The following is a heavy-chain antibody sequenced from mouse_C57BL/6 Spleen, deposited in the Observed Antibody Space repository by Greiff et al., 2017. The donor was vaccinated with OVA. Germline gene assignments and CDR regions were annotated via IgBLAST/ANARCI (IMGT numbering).Heavy chain of an antibody. CDR1: GYAFSSSW. CDR2: IYPGDGDT. Sequence: QVQLKQSGPELVKPGASVKISCKASGYAFSSSWMNWVKQRPGKGLEWIGRIYPGDGDTNYNGKFKGKATLTADKSSSTAYMQLSSLTSEDSAVYFCARDYDYAYAMDYWGQGTSVTVSS. V-gene: IGHV1-82*01. J-gene: IGHJ4*01. CDR3: ARDYDYAYAMDY. D-gene: IGHD2-4*01.